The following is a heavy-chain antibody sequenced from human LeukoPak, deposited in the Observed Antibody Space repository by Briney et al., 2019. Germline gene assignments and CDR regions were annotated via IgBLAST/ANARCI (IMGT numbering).Heavy chain of an antibody. CDR2: IARSSGTV. CDR3: AKDIEGLGYCTNGVCWGAFDI. J-gene: IGHJ3*02. Sequence: PGRSLRLSCVASGFSFDEYAMHWVRQAPGKGLEWVSGIARSSGTVGYADSVKGRFTISRDNAKNSLYLQMNSLRAEDTALYYCAKDIEGLGYCTNGVCWGAFDIWGLGTMVTVSS. V-gene: IGHV3-9*01. D-gene: IGHD2-8*01. CDR1: GFSFDEYA.